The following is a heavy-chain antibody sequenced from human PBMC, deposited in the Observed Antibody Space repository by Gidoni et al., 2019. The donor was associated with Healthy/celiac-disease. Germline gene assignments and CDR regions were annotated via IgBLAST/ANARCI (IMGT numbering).Heavy chain of an antibody. CDR3: ASSRLTPRGWFDP. V-gene: IGHV3-66*01. Sequence: EVQLVESGGGLVQPGGSLRLSCAASGFTVSRNYMRWVRQAPGKGLEWVSVIYSGGSTYYADSVKGRFTISRDNSKNTLYLQMNSLRAVDTAVYYCASSRLTPRGWFDPWGQGTLVTVSS. CDR1: GFTVSRNY. D-gene: IGHD6-25*01. J-gene: IGHJ5*02. CDR2: IYSGGST.